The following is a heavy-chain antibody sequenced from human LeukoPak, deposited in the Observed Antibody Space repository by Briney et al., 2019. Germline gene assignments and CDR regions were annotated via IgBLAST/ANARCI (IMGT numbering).Heavy chain of an antibody. Sequence: GASVKVSCKTSEYTFTGYYMHWVRQAPGQGLEWMGWINPNSGGTNYAQKFQGRVTMTRDTSISTAYMELSRLRSDDTAVYYCAKEYPRIAAAGTQKKLLDYWGQGTLVTVSS. V-gene: IGHV1-2*02. CDR1: EYTFTGYY. D-gene: IGHD6-25*01. J-gene: IGHJ4*02. CDR2: INPNSGGT. CDR3: AKEYPRIAAAGTQKKLLDY.